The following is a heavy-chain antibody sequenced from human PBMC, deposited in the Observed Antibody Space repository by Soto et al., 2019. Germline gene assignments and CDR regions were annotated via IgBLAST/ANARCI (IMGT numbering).Heavy chain of an antibody. J-gene: IGHJ4*02. CDR1: GDSVSSTSAA. CDR2: TYYRTKWYY. V-gene: IGHV6-1*01. Sequence: QVQLQQSGPGLVKPSQTLSLTCAISGDSVSSTSAAWNWIRQSPSRGLEWLGRTYYRTKWYYDYAVHVKRRINIIPDTSKTQYSLQLYSVNPEETAVYYCARGNMGSLVSVFGYWGQGTLVTVSS. D-gene: IGHD3-9*01. CDR3: ARGNMGSLVSVFGY.